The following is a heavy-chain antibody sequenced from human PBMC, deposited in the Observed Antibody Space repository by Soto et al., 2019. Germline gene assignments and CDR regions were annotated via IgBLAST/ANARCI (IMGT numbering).Heavy chain of an antibody. CDR3: ATTNCSTTSCPSDY. CDR2: IYHSGST. J-gene: IGHJ4*02. V-gene: IGHV4-39*01. CDR1: GGSISGSTSY. D-gene: IGHD2-2*01. Sequence: SETLSLTCTVSGGSISGSTSYWGWIRQPPGKGLEWIGSIYHSGSTYYSPSLKSRVTISADTSKNQFSLKLSSVTAADTAVYYCATTNCSTTSCPSDYWGQGALVTVSS.